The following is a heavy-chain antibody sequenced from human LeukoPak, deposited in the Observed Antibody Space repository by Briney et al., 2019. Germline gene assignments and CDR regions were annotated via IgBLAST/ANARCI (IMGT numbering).Heavy chain of an antibody. V-gene: IGHV4-34*01. D-gene: IGHD3-16*02. CDR2: INHSGST. CDR3: ARGLIMITFGGVIVLDGFDP. J-gene: IGHJ5*02. Sequence: SETLSLTCAVYGGSFSGYYWSWIRQPPGKGLEWIGEINHSGSTNYNPSLKSRVTISVDTSKNQFSLKLSSVTAADTAVCYCARGLIMITFGGVIVLDGFDPWGQGTLVTVSS. CDR1: GGSFSGYY.